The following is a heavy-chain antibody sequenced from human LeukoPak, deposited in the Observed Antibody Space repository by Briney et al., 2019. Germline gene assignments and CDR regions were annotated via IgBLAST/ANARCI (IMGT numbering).Heavy chain of an antibody. D-gene: IGHD3-22*01. CDR2: MNPNSGNT. Sequence: GASVKVSCKASGYTFTSYDINWVRQATGQGLEWMGWMNPNSGNTRYAQKFQGRVTITRNTSISTAYMELSSLRYEDTAVYYCARDYYDSSGYYYNWFDPWGQGTLVTVSS. J-gene: IGHJ5*02. V-gene: IGHV1-8*01. CDR1: GYTFTSYD. CDR3: ARDYYDSSGYYYNWFDP.